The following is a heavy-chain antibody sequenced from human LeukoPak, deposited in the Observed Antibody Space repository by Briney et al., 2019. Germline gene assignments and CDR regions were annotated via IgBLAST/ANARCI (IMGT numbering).Heavy chain of an antibody. CDR2: IKDDGSEK. CDR3: ARAQIDY. J-gene: IGHJ4*02. CDR1: GFTFSSYW. Sequence: AGGSLRLSCVGSGFTFSSYWMTWVRQAPGKGLEWVANIKDDGSEKYSVDSVKGRFTISRDNAKNLLHLQMSSLRAEDTAVYYCARAQIDYWGQGTLVTVSS. V-gene: IGHV3-7*04.